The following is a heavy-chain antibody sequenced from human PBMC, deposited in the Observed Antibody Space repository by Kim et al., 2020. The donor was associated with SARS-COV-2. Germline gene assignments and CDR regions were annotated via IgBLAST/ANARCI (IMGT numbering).Heavy chain of an antibody. CDR3: ARGGGNPLYYGMDV. CDR1: GFTVSSDY. Sequence: GGSLRLSCAASGFTVSSDYMSWVRQAPGKGLEWVSLIYSGGSTYYADSVKGRFTISRDNSTNTLHLQMISLRAEDTAVDYCARGGGNPLYYGMDVWGHGT. D-gene: IGHD2-15*01. CDR2: IYSGGST. J-gene: IGHJ6*02. V-gene: IGHV3-66*01.